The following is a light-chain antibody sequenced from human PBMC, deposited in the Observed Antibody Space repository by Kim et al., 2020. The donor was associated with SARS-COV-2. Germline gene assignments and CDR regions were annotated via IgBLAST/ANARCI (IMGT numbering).Light chain of an antibody. Sequence: DIQMTQSPSFVSASVGDRVSITCRASQGISTWLVWYQQKPGKAPKLLIYAASTLQSGVPSRFSGSGSGTDFTLTISSLQPEDFATYYCQQANTFPYTFGQGTKLEI. J-gene: IGKJ2*01. V-gene: IGKV1-12*01. CDR2: AAS. CDR3: QQANTFPYT. CDR1: QGISTW.